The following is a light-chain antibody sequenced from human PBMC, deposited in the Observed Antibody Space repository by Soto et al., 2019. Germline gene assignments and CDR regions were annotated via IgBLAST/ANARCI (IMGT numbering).Light chain of an antibody. CDR1: ESVHRN. J-gene: IGKJ3*01. V-gene: IGKV3-15*01. CDR2: YES. Sequence: EMVMTQSPATLSVSPGERVTLSCRASESVHRNLAWYQQKPGQGPSLLIYYESTRATGFPDRFTGSGSGTEFTLTISSLQSEDFGVYHCQHYSNWPPTFGPGTKVEIK. CDR3: QHYSNWPPT.